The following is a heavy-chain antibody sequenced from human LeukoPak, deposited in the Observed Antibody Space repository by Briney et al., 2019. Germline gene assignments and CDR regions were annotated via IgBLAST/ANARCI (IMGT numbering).Heavy chain of an antibody. CDR3: AQGDWIRTYCLGPHY. D-gene: IGHD2-21*02. J-gene: IGHJ4*02. CDR2: TSGDGGST. V-gene: IGHV3-23*01. CDR1: GFTFSSYV. Sequence: PGGSLRLSCAASGFTFSSYVMSWVRQTPGKGLEWVSATSGDGGSTYYADSVKGWFTVSRDNSQNTLYLQMNRLGAEDTGLDYWAQGDWIRTYCLGPHYRGQGTLVT.